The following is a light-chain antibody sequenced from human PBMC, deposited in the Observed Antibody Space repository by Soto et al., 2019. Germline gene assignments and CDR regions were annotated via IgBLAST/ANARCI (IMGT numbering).Light chain of an antibody. J-gene: IGLJ1*01. CDR3: GSFSTSVTHV. CDR2: DVN. V-gene: IGLV2-14*01. Sequence: QSVLTQPASVSGSPGQSITISCTGTSSDVGTYDFVSWHQQYPGKAPKLIIYDVNNRPSGVSSRFSGSKSGNTASLTISGLQAEDEADYYCGSFSTSVTHVFGTGTKLTVL. CDR1: SSDVGTYDF.